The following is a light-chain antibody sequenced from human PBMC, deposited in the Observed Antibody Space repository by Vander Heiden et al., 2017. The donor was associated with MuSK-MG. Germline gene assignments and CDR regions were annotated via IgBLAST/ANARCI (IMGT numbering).Light chain of an antibody. CDR2: SNN. CDR3: AAWDDSLNGYV. V-gene: IGLV1-44*01. CDR1: SSNIGSNT. J-gene: IGLJ1*01. Sequence: QSVPTQPPSASGTPGQRVTISCSGSSSNIGSNTVNWYQQHPGTAPKLLIYSNNQRPSGVPDRFSGSKSGTSASLAISGLQSEDEADYYCAAWDDSLNGYVFGTGTKVTVL.